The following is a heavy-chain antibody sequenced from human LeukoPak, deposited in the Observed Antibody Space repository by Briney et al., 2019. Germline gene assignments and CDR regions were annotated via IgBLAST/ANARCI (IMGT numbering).Heavy chain of an antibody. CDR3: GRDHDGGFLEWLCAFDI. V-gene: IGHV4-59*01. Sequence: SETLSLTCTVSGGSISSYYWSWIRQPPGKGPEWIGYIYYSGSTNYNPSLKSRVTISVDTSKNQFSLKLSSVTAADTAVYFWGRDHDGGFLEWLCAFDIWGQGTMVTVSS. CDR1: GGSISSYY. CDR2: IYYSGST. D-gene: IGHD3-3*01. J-gene: IGHJ3*02.